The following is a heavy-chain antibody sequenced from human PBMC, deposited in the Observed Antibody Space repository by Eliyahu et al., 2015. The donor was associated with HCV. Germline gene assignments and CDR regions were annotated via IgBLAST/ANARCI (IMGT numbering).Heavy chain of an antibody. CDR1: GASISTSSYY. CDR2: IFYSGSP. CDR3: ARLRYSDNWHTPYFET. D-gene: IGHD5-18*01. Sequence: QVQLKESGPGLVKPSETLPLTCTVSGASISTSSYYWGWVRQSPGKGLEWIANIFYSGSPYYNPSLKSRVTISLDTSNNQFSLRLKSVTAADTGVYYCARLRYSDNWHTPYFETWGQGTQVTVSS. J-gene: IGHJ4*02. V-gene: IGHV4-39*01.